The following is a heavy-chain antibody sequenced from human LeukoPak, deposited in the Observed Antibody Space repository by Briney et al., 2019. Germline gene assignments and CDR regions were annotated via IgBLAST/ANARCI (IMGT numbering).Heavy chain of an antibody. CDR3: AKANRNYYGMDV. Sequence: PGGSLRLSCAASGFTFSSYGMMWVRQAPGKGLEWVSAITGSGGSTYYADSVKGRWNIARDNSKTTVYLQMHSLRAEDTALYYCAKANRNYYGMDVWGQGTTVTVSS. V-gene: IGHV3-23*01. CDR1: GFTFSSYG. D-gene: IGHD2/OR15-2a*01. J-gene: IGHJ6*02. CDR2: ITGSGGST.